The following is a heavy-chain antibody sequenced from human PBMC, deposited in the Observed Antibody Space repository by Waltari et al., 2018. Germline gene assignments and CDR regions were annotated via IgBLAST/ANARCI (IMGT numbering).Heavy chain of an antibody. CDR3: ATSTVGKCYDGSCYADH. D-gene: IGHD2-15*01. CDR1: GFSAGAHT. V-gene: IGHV3-21*01. CDR2: ISSAGTII. Sequence: DVQVVESGGGLVTPGGSLRLTCDTPGFSAGAHTLTGVRQAPGMGLKWVSSISSAGTIIFYADSVKGRFTISRDNAKKSLYLQMNSLRAEDTAVYYCATSTVGKCYDGSCYADHWGQGTLVTVSS. J-gene: IGHJ4*02.